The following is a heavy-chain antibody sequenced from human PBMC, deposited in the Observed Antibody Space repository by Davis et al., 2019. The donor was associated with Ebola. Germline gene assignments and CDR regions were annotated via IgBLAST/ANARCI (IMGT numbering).Heavy chain of an antibody. D-gene: IGHD1-7*01. CDR1: GGTFSSYA. J-gene: IGHJ2*01. Sequence: AASVKVSCKASGGTFSSYAISWVRQAPGQGLEWMGGIIPIFGTANYAQKFQGRVTITADKSTSTAYMELSSLRSEDTAVYYCAGGNNWNSLDTHWYFDLWGRGTLVTVSS. CDR2: IIPIFGTA. CDR3: AGGNNWNSLDTHWYFDL. V-gene: IGHV1-69*06.